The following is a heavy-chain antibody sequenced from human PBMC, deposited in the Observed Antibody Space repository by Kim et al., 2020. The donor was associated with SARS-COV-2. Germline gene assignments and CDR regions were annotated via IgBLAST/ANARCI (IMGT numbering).Heavy chain of an antibody. CDR1: GFTFSSYA. CDR2: ISSSGGRT. D-gene: IGHD2-15*01. CDR3: ARQGIGRYCSGGSCYFFVY. V-gene: IGHV3-23*01. Sequence: GGSLRLSCAASGFTFSSYAMSWVRQAPGKGLEWVSGISSSGGRTYYADSVKGRFTISRDNSKNTLYLQMNSLRAEDTAVYYCARQGIGRYCSGGSCYFFVYWGQGTLVTASS. J-gene: IGHJ4*02.